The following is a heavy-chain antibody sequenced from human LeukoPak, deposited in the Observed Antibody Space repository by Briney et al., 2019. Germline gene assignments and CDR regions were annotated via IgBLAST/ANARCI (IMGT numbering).Heavy chain of an antibody. CDR2: IKQDGSEK. Sequence: PGGSLRLSCAASGFTFSSYWMSWARQAPGKGLEWVANIKQDGSEKYYVDSVKGRFTISRDNAKNSLYLQMNSLRAEDTAVYYCARSSSNDAFDIWGQGTMVTVSS. J-gene: IGHJ3*02. CDR3: ARSSSNDAFDI. V-gene: IGHV3-7*03. CDR1: GFTFSSYW. D-gene: IGHD6-6*01.